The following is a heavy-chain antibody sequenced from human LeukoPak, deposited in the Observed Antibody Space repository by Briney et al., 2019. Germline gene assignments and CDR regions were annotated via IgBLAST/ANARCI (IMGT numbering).Heavy chain of an antibody. V-gene: IGHV3-23*01. CDR3: AKGRTMIVVVTSHDY. CDR2: ISGSGGST. CDR1: GFTFSSYA. Sequence: GGSLRLSCAASGFTFSSYAMSWVRQAPGKGLEWVSAISGSGGSTYYADSVKGRFTISRDNSKNTLYLQMNSLRAEDTAVYYCAKGRTMIVVVTSHDYWGQGTLVTVSS. J-gene: IGHJ4*02. D-gene: IGHD3-22*01.